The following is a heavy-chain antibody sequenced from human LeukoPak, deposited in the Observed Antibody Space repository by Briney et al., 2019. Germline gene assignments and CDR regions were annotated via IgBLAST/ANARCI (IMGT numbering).Heavy chain of an antibody. CDR1: GLTFSGSA. V-gene: IGHV3-73*01. J-gene: IGHJ4*02. CDR2: IRSKANSYAT. Sequence: GGSLRLSCAASGLTFSGSAMHWVRQASGKWLEWVGRIRSKANSYATAYAASVKGRFTISRDDSKNTAYLQMNSLKTEDTAVYYCTRVLTVTLDLWDYWGQGTLVTVSS. D-gene: IGHD4-17*01. CDR3: TRVLTVTLDLWDY.